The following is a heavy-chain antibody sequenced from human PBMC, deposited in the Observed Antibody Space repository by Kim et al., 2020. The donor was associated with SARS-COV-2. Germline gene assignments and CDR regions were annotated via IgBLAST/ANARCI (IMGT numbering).Heavy chain of an antibody. J-gene: IGHJ4*02. CDR2: IHYSGGT. CDR1: GDSISSGGYY. V-gene: IGHV4-31*03. CDR3: VRVSSSRFGNYFDY. Sequence: SETLSLTCTVSGDSISSGGYYWSWIRQHPGKGLEWIGYIHYSGGTYYNPSLRSRVTISVDTSKNLFSLRLSSVTAADTAVYYCVRVSSSRFGNYFDYWGQGTLVTVSS. D-gene: IGHD6-13*01.